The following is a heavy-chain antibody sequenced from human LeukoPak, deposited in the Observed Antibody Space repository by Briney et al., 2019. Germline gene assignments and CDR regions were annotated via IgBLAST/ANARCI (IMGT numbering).Heavy chain of an antibody. V-gene: IGHV3-7*01. D-gene: IGHD3-3*01. Sequence: PGGSLRLSCAASGFTFSNYWMSWVRQAPGKGLEWVANMKQDGSETYYVDSVKGRFTISRDNAKNSLYLQMNSLRAEDTAVYYCAREPGDYDFWSGYYYDYWGQGTLVTVSS. J-gene: IGHJ4*02. CDR1: GFTFSNYW. CDR3: AREPGDYDFWSGYYYDY. CDR2: MKQDGSET.